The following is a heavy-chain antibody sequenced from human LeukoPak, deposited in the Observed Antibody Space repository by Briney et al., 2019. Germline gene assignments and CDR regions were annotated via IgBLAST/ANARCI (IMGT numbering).Heavy chain of an antibody. D-gene: IGHD3-22*01. V-gene: IGHV4-39*01. Sequence: PSETLSLACTVSGGSISRSNYYWVSLRQPPGKGLEWIATINYSGNTYYNPPLKSRVTISVDTSKNQFSLKLSSVTAADTAVYYCARYWGPYDNSGSYFDYWGQGTLVTVSS. CDR3: ARYWGPYDNSGSYFDY. CDR1: GGSISRSNYY. J-gene: IGHJ4*02. CDR2: INYSGNT.